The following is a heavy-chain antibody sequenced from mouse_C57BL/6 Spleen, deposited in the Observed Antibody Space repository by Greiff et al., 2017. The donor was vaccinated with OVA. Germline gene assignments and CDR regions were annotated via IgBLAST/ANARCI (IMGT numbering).Heavy chain of an antibody. D-gene: IGHD1-1*01. V-gene: IGHV1-50*01. CDR3: ARSAYYGSSRLFDY. Sequence: QVQLQQPGAELVKPGASVKLSCKASGYTFTSYWMQWVKQRPGQGLEWIGEIDPSDSYTNYNQKFKGKATLTVDTSSSAAYMQLSSLTSEDSAVYYGARSAYYGSSRLFDYWGQGTTLTVSS. J-gene: IGHJ2*01. CDR2: IDPSDSYT. CDR1: GYTFTSYW.